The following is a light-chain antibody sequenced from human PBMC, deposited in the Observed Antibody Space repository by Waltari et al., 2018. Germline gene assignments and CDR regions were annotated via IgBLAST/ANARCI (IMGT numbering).Light chain of an antibody. CDR2: YDD. J-gene: IGLJ3*02. CDR3: AAWDDNLSGRV. CDR1: NSNTGNNV. Sequence: QSVLTQPPSVSEAPRQRVTISCSGSNSNTGNNVVTWYQQVPGKAPRLIIYYDDLRPSGVSDRFSGSKSGTSASLAISGLQSEDEADYYCAAWDDNLSGRVFGGGTKLTVL. V-gene: IGLV1-36*01.